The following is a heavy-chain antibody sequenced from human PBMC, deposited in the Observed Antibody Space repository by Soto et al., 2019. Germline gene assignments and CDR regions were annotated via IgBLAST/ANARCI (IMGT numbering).Heavy chain of an antibody. Sequence: ASVKVSCKASGYTFTSYDINWVQQATGQGLEWMGWMNPNSGNTGYAQKFQGRVTMTRNTSISTAYMELSSLRSEDTAVYYCARANRAVYYGSGSYDWFDPWGQGTLVTVSS. J-gene: IGHJ5*02. CDR1: GYTFTSYD. V-gene: IGHV1-8*01. CDR3: ARANRAVYYGSGSYDWFDP. D-gene: IGHD3-10*01. CDR2: MNPNSGNT.